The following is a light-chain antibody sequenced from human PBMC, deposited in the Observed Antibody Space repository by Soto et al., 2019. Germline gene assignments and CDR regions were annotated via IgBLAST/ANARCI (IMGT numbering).Light chain of an antibody. J-gene: IGKJ4*01. CDR3: QQRSDWPPSLT. Sequence: EIVLTQSPATLSLSPGERATLSCRASQSVSSSLAWYQQKPGQAPRLLIYAASNRATGIPTRFSGSGSGTDFTLTISSLEPEDFRVYYCQQRSDWPPSLTFGGGTKVEIK. CDR2: AAS. CDR1: QSVSSS. V-gene: IGKV3-11*01.